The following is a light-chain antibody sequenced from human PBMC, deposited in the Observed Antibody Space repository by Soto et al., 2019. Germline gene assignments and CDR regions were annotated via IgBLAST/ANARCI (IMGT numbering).Light chain of an antibody. CDR2: EIS. CDR3: LQHTSYPFT. CDR1: QGVGNS. V-gene: IGKV1-17*01. J-gene: IGKJ3*01. Sequence: DIQMTQSPSSLSASAGDRVTITCRASQGVGNSLDWYQQKPGKAPKRLIYEISSLQTGVPSRFSGTGSGTEFTLTISGLQPEDFATYYCLQHTSYPFTFGRGTKVDI.